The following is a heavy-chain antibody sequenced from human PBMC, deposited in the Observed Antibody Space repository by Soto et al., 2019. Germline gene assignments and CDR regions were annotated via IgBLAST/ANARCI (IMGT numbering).Heavy chain of an antibody. J-gene: IGHJ6*02. V-gene: IGHV4-39*01. CDR1: GGSISSSSSY. Sequence: SETLSVTWTVSGGSISSSSSYWGWIRQAPGKGLEWIGNVYYSGSTCSNPSLKSRVTISADTSKNQFSLKLSSVTAADTAVYYCARQSEYYYASGRAAPLYGMDVWGQGTTVTVSS. D-gene: IGHD3-10*01. CDR3: ARQSEYYYASGRAAPLYGMDV. CDR2: VYYSGST.